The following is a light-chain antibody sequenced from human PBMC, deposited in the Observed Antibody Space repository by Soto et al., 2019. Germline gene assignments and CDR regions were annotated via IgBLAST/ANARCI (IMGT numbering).Light chain of an antibody. J-gene: IGKJ5*01. V-gene: IGKV3-20*01. CDR2: GAS. CDR3: QQYGNSPRT. CDR1: QSVSSSY. Sequence: EIVLTQSPGTLSLSPWERATLSCRASQSVSSSYLAWYQQKPGQAPRLLIYGASSRATGIPDGFSGSGSGTDFTLTIGGLEPEDFAVYFCQQYGNSPRTFGQGTRLEIK.